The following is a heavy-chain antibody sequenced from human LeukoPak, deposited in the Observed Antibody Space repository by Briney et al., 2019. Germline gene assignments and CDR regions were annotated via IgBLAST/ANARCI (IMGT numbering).Heavy chain of an antibody. CDR1: GGSISSSTYY. J-gene: IGHJ4*02. V-gene: IGHV4-39*01. D-gene: IGHD6-19*01. Sequence: SKTLSLTCTVSGGSISSSTYYWGWIRQPPGKGLEWIGSIYYSGSTYCNPSLKSRVTISVDTSKNQFSLKLSSVTAADTAVYYCARRAVAGTRHFDYWGQGTLVTVSS. CDR2: IYYSGST. CDR3: ARRAVAGTRHFDY.